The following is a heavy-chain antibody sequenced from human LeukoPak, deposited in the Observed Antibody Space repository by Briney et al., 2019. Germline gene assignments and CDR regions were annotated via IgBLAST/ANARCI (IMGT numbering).Heavy chain of an antibody. V-gene: IGHV3-23*01. J-gene: IGHJ5*02. CDR3: AKTVVAARGWFDP. Sequence: GGSLRLSCAASGFTFSSYAMSWVRQAPGKGLEWVSAISGSGDSTYYADSVKGRFTISRDDSKNTLYLQMNSLRAEDTAVYYCAKTVVAARGWFDPWGQGTLVSVSS. CDR2: ISGSGDST. D-gene: IGHD2-15*01. CDR1: GFTFSSYA.